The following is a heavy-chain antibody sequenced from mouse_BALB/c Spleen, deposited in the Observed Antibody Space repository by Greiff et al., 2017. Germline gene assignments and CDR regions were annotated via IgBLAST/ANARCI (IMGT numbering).Heavy chain of an antibody. Sequence: EVKLVESGGGLVQPGGSRKLSCAASGFTFSSFGMHWVRQAPEKGLEWVAYISSGSSTIYYADTVKGRFTISRDNPKNTLFLQMTSLRSEDTAMYYCARGSDGSSPDYWGQGTTLTVSS. CDR3: ARGSDGSSPDY. V-gene: IGHV5-17*02. J-gene: IGHJ2*01. CDR2: ISSGSSTI. CDR1: GFTFSSFG. D-gene: IGHD1-1*01.